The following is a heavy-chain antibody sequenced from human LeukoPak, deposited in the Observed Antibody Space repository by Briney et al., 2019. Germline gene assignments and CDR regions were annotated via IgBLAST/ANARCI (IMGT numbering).Heavy chain of an antibody. CDR2: FDPEDGVT. CDR3: ATYSSGWYYFDY. J-gene: IGHJ4*02. V-gene: IGHV1-24*01. D-gene: IGHD6-19*01. CDR1: GYTLTELS. Sequence: ASVKVSCKVSGYTLTELSMHWVRQAPGKGLEWMGGFDPEDGVTIYAQKFQGRVTMTEDTSTDTAYMELSSLRSEDTAVYYCATYSSGWYYFDYWGQGTLVTVSS.